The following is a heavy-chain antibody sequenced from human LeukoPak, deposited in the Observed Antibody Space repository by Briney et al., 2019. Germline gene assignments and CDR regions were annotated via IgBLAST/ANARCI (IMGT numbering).Heavy chain of an antibody. CDR3: VREDTPATANY. Sequence: GGSLRLSCAASGFTFANHDMSWVRQTPGKGLEWVSAISGGGDITYYADSVTGRFTISRDNSKDTLFLQMHSLRAGDTAVYYCVREDTPATANYWGQGTLVTISS. CDR1: GFTFANHD. J-gene: IGHJ4*02. CDR2: ISGGGDIT. D-gene: IGHD2-21*02. V-gene: IGHV3-23*01.